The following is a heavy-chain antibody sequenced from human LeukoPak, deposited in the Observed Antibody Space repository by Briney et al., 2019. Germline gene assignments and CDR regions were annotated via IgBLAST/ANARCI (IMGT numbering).Heavy chain of an antibody. CDR1: GGSFSGYF. D-gene: IGHD3-10*01. Sequence: SETLSLTCAVSGGSFSGYFWSWIRQPPGKGLGWIGEINPSGSANYNPSLKSRVTISVDTSKNQFSLKLSSVTAADTAVYYCARFGTYWGQGTLVTVSS. J-gene: IGHJ4*02. CDR3: ARFGTY. CDR2: INPSGSA. V-gene: IGHV4-34*01.